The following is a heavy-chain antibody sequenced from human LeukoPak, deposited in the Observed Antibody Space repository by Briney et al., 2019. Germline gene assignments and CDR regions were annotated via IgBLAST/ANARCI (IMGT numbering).Heavy chain of an antibody. V-gene: IGHV1-18*01. D-gene: IGHD3-3*01. J-gene: IGHJ4*02. CDR1: GYTFTSYG. CDR3: ARSFWCSYGNSCELAY. CDR2: ISAYNGNT. Sequence: GASVKVSCKASGYTFTSYGISWVRQAPGQGLEWMGWISAYNGNTKYAQKFQGRVTMTTDTSTSTAYMELRSLTSDDTAVYYCARSFWCSYGNSCELAYWGQGTLVTVSS.